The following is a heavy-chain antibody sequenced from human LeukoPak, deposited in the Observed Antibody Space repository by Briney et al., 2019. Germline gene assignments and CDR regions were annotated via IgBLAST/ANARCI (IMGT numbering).Heavy chain of an antibody. D-gene: IGHD3-22*01. Sequence: GGSLRLSCAASGLTFSSYSMDWVRQAPGKGLEWVSSISSSSSYIYYADSVKGRFTISRDNAKNSLYLQMNSLRAEDTAVYYCARDRINSAYYDSSGYLPDYWGQGTLVTVSS. J-gene: IGHJ4*02. V-gene: IGHV3-21*01. CDR3: ARDRINSAYYDSSGYLPDY. CDR2: ISSSSSYI. CDR1: GLTFSSYS.